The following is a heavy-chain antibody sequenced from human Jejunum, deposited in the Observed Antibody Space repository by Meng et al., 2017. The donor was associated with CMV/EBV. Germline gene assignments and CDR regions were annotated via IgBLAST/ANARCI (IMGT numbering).Heavy chain of an antibody. Sequence: FTFRGYGMQWVRQAPGTGRGWVEFIRYDGDNRYYAESVRGRFTISRDNSRNTLYLEMSSLTTEDTAVYHCVKDHGGLNRGGTGPEDWGQGTLVTVSS. CDR2: IRYDGDNR. CDR1: FTFRGYG. J-gene: IGHJ4*02. CDR3: VKDHGGLNRGGTGPED. D-gene: IGHD3/OR15-3a*01. V-gene: IGHV3-30*02.